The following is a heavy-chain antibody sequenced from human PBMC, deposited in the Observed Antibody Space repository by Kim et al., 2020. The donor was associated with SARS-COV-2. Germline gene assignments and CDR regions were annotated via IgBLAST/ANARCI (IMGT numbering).Heavy chain of an antibody. D-gene: IGHD2-8*01. CDR3: ASRAGFEGVLGGMDV. CDR1: GYTFTSYA. J-gene: IGHJ6*02. Sequence: ASVKVSCKASGYTFTSYAMHWVRQAPGQRLEWMGWINAGNGNTKYSQKFQGRVTITRDTSASTAYMELSSLRSEDTAVYYCASRAGFEGVLGGMDVWGQGTTVTVSS. V-gene: IGHV1-3*01. CDR2: INAGNGNT.